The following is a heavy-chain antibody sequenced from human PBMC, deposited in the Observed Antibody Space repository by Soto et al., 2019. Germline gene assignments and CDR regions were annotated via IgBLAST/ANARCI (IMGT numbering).Heavy chain of an antibody. CDR2: IIPIFGTA. J-gene: IGHJ6*02. D-gene: IGHD2-21*02. V-gene: IGHV1-69*13. Sequence: SVKVSCKASGGTFSSYAISWVRQAPGQGLEWMGGIIPIFGTANYAQKFQGRVTITADESTSTAYMELSSLRSEDTAVYYCARDLGTFCGGDWYSYYYYYGMDVWGQVTTVTVSS. CDR1: GGTFSSYA. CDR3: ARDLGTFCGGDWYSYYYYYGMDV.